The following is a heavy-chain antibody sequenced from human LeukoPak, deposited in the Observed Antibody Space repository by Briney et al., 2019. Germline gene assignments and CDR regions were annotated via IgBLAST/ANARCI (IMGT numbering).Heavy chain of an antibody. Sequence: PGGSLRLSCAASGFTFSNYWMTWVRQAPGKGLEWVANIKQDGSEKYYVDSVKGRFTISRDNAKNSLYLQMNSLRAEDTAIYYCARDFPDYWGQGILVTVSS. V-gene: IGHV3-7*01. J-gene: IGHJ4*02. CDR1: GFTFSNYW. CDR3: ARDFPDY. CDR2: IKQDGSEK.